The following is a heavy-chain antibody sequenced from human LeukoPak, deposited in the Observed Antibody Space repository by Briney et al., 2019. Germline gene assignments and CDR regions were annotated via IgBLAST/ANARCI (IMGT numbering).Heavy chain of an antibody. D-gene: IGHD1-26*01. V-gene: IGHV3-30*03. J-gene: IGHJ4*02. CDR1: GFTFSSYG. Sequence: GRSLRLSCAASGFTFSSYGMHWVRQAPGKGLEWVALISYDGSNKYYADSVKGRFTISRDNSKNTLYLQMNSLRAEDTAVYFCARDGVGARHDYWGQGTLVTVS. CDR2: ISYDGSNK. CDR3: ARDGVGARHDY.